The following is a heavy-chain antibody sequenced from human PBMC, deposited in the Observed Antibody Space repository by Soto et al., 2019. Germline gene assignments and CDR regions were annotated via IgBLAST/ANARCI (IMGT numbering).Heavy chain of an antibody. V-gene: IGHV3-23*01. Sequence: EMQLLESGGRLVQPGGSLRLSCAASGFTFSNYETSWVRQAPGKGLEWVAALTTSGSRTYYADSVEGRFTISRDNSNDTLFLQMHSLRVEDTAVYYCTKDSSTSYGLDVWGQGTTVTVSS. CDR1: GFTFSNYE. CDR2: LTTSGSRT. J-gene: IGHJ6*02. CDR3: TKDSSTSYGLDV. D-gene: IGHD3-16*01.